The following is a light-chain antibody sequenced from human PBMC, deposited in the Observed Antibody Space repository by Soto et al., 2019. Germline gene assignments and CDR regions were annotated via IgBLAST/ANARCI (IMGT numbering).Light chain of an antibody. J-gene: IGLJ1*01. V-gene: IGLV2-14*03. Sequence: QSALTQPASVSGSPGQSITISCTGTSSDVGAYNYVSWYQHHPAKAPKVIIYDVSNRPSGVSNRFSGSKSGNTASLTISGLQAEDEADYHCSSYTSTSTPDVFGTGTKLTVL. CDR1: SSDVGAYNY. CDR2: DVS. CDR3: SSYTSTSTPDV.